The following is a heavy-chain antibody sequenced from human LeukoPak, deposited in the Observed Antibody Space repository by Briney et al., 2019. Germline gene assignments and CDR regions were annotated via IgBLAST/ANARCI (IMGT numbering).Heavy chain of an antibody. J-gene: IGHJ6*04. CDR2: ISFHGTDT. D-gene: IGHD3-10*02. Sequence: RAGGSLRLSCAASGFTFISYAIHWVRQAPGKGLEWVAVISFHGTDTFYADSVKGRFTISRDNAKNSLYLQMNSLRAEDTAVYYCAELGITMIGGVWGKGTTVTISS. V-gene: IGHV3-30*04. CDR3: AELGITMIGGV. CDR1: GFTFISYA.